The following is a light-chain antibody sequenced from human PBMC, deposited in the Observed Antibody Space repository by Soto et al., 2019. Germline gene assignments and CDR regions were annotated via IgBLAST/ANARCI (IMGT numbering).Light chain of an antibody. CDR1: SSDVGGYNY. CDR2: DVS. CDR3: SSYTSSSTYV. Sequence: QSALTQPASVSGSPGQSITISCTGTSSDVGGYNYVSWYQQHPDKAPKLMVYDVSNRPSGVSNRFSGSKSGNTASLTISGLHTEDEADYYFSSYTSSSTYVFGTGTNITVL. J-gene: IGLJ1*01. V-gene: IGLV2-14*01.